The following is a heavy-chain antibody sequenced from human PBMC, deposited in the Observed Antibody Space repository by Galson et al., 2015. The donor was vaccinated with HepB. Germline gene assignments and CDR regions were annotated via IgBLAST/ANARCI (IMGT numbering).Heavy chain of an antibody. CDR2: ISYDGSNK. J-gene: IGHJ3*02. CDR3: ARDLADYGDYADAFDI. V-gene: IGHV3-30*03. CDR1: GFTFSSYG. D-gene: IGHD4-17*01. Sequence: SLRLSCAASGFTFSSYGMHWVRQAPGKGLEWVAVISYDGSNKYYADSVKGRFTISRDNAKNSLYLQMNSLRAEDTAVYYCARDLADYGDYADAFDIWGQGTMVTVSS.